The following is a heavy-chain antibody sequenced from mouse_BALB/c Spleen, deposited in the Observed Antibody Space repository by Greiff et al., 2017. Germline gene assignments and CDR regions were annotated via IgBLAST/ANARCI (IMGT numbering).Heavy chain of an antibody. Sequence: EVQLQQSGAELVKPGASVKLSCTASGFNIKDTYMHWVKQRPEQGLEWIGRIDPANGTTKYDPKFQGKATITADTSSNTAYLQLSSLTSEDTAVYYCASSGDCGSSYFDYWGQGTTLTVSA. CDR1: GFNIKDTY. CDR2: IDPANGTT. CDR3: ASSGDCGSSYFDY. V-gene: IGHV14-3*02. D-gene: IGHD1-1*01. J-gene: IGHJ2*01.